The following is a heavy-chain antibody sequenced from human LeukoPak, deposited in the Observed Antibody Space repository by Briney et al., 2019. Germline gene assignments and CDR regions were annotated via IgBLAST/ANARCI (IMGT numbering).Heavy chain of an antibody. CDR1: GYTFTGYY. D-gene: IGHD2-8*01. V-gene: IGHV1-18*04. Sequence: ASVKVSCKASGYTFTGYYMHWVRQAPGQGLEWMGWISATNDNTKYTQSLQGRVTMTTDTSTRTAYMELRSLTSDDTAIYYCARDMSFAVSMVSPDYWGQGTLVTVSS. J-gene: IGHJ4*02. CDR2: ISATNDNT. CDR3: ARDMSFAVSMVSPDY.